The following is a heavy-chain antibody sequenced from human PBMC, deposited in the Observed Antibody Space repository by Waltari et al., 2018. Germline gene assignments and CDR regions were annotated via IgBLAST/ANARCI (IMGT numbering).Heavy chain of an antibody. CDR3: SRRQIGGPLDP. J-gene: IGHJ5*01. V-gene: IGHV1-69*12. CDR1: GDNFGRLA. CDR2: LIPIFGTP. Sequence: QAHLVQSGAEVKKPGTSVKVSCKASGDNFGRLAIAWVRQAPGQGIEWMGGLIPIFGTPNYAQEFQGRLTITADESANTVYMELGSLRPDDTAVYFCSRRQIGGPLDPWGQGTLVTVSS. D-gene: IGHD1-1*01.